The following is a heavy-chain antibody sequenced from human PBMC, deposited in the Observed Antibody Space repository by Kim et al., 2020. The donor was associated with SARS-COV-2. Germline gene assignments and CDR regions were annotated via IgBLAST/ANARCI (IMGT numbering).Heavy chain of an antibody. CDR3: TTSMSIIIVVPSS. Sequence: GGSLRLSCAASSTYAMSWVRQAPGKGLEWVSGISGSGSTRYYAESVKGRFTISRDNSKNTLYLQMNSLRAEDTAVYYCTTSMSIIIVVPSSWGQGTLFTVFS. V-gene: IGHV3-23*01. CDR2: ISGSGSTR. CDR1: STYA. D-gene: IGHD3-22*01. J-gene: IGHJ5*02.